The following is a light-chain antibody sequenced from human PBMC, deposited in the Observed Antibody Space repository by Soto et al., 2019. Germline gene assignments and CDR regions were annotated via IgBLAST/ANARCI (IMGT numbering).Light chain of an antibody. Sequence: EIVLTQSPATLSLSPGERATLSCRASQSVSSYLAWYQQKPGQTPRLLIYDASSRATGIPARFSGSGSGTDFTLTISSLEPEDFAVYYCQQRSNWPPITFGLGTKVDIK. V-gene: IGKV3-11*01. CDR1: QSVSSY. J-gene: IGKJ1*01. CDR2: DAS. CDR3: QQRSNWPPIT.